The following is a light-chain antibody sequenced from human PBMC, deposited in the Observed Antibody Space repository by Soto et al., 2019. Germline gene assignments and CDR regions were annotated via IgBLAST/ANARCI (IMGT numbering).Light chain of an antibody. J-gene: IGLJ1*01. V-gene: IGLV2-14*01. CDR3: SSYTSSSTLYV. Sequence: QSALTQPGSVSGSPGQSITISCTGTSSDVGGYNYVSWYQQHPGKAPKLMIYDVSNRPSGVSNRFSGSKSGNTASLTISGLQAEDEADYYCSSYTSSSTLYVFATGTKVTV. CDR1: SSDVGGYNY. CDR2: DVS.